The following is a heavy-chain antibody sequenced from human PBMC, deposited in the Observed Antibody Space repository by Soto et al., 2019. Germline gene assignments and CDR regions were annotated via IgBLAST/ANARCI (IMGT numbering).Heavy chain of an antibody. D-gene: IGHD3-10*02. CDR3: AGAGVRDTAHAY. V-gene: IGHV4-4*02. Sequence: QVQLQESGPGLVKPSGTLSLTCAVSGGSISSSNWWSWVRQPPGKGLEWIGEIYHSGSTNYNPSLKSRVTLSVTKSKNQFSRKMSAVTAADTAVDYCAGAGVRDTAHAYGGQGTRVTVSS. CDR2: IYHSGST. CDR1: GGSISSSNW. J-gene: IGHJ4*02.